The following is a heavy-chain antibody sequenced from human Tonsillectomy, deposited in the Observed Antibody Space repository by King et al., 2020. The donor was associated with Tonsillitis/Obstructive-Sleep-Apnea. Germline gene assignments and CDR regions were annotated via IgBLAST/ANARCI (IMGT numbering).Heavy chain of an antibody. D-gene: IGHD2-21*02. CDR1: GFTFSDYY. CDR2: ISSSSSYT. Sequence: VQLVESGGGLVKPGGSLRLSCAASGFTFSDYYMSWIRQAPGKGLEWVSYISSSSSYTNYADSVKGRFTISRDNAKNSLYLQMNSLRAEDTAVYYCARGPHGDFPPIYYFDYWGQGTLVTVSS. CDR3: ARGPHGDFPPIYYFDY. J-gene: IGHJ4*02. V-gene: IGHV3-11*05.